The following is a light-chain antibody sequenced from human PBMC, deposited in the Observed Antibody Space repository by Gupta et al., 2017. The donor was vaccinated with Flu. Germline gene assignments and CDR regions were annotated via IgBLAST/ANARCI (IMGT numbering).Light chain of an antibody. Sequence: GERATRSCRASQSVSSNLAWYQLKPGQAPRLLIYGAFTRATGIPARFSGSGSGTEFTLTISSLQSEDFAVYNCQQYNNWPPAFGQGTKVEIK. CDR3: QQYNNWPPA. J-gene: IGKJ1*01. CDR1: QSVSSN. V-gene: IGKV3-15*01. CDR2: GAF.